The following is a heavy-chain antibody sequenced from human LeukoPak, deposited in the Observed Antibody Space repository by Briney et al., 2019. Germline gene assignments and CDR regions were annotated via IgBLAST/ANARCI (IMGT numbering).Heavy chain of an antibody. J-gene: IGHJ5*02. V-gene: IGHV1-24*01. D-gene: IGHD1-14*01. CDR1: VYTLTELS. Sequence: ASVKVSCKVSVYTLTELSMHWVRQAPGKGLEWMGGFDPEDGETIYAQKFQGRVTMTEDTSTDTAYMELSSLRSEDTAVYYCATDYHHLPYNWFDPWGQGTLGTVSS. CDR2: FDPEDGET. CDR3: ATDYHHLPYNWFDP.